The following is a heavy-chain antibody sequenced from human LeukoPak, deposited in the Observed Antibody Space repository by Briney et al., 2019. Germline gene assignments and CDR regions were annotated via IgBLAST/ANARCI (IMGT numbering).Heavy chain of an antibody. J-gene: IGHJ6*03. Sequence: PGGSLRLSCAASGFTFSDYYMSWIRQAPGKGLEGVSYISRSGSTIYYADSVKGRFTISRDNAKNSLYLQMNSLRAEDTAVYYCARCYYDILTGYPYSCYYMVVWGKGTTVTISS. V-gene: IGHV3-11*01. CDR2: ISRSGSTI. D-gene: IGHD3-9*01. CDR1: GFTFSDYY. CDR3: ARCYYDILTGYPYSCYYMVV.